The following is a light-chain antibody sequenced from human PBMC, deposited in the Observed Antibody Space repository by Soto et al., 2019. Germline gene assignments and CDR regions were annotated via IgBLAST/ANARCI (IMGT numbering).Light chain of an antibody. CDR2: DTS. CDR1: QTVSSK. CDR3: HQRQSWPRT. Sequence: EIVLTQSPATLSSSPGERATLSCRASQTVSSKLAWYQHKPGQAPRLLIYDTSNRVGGISARFSGSGSGTDFTLTISSLEPEDFAVYSCHQRQSWPRTFGQGTKVDIK. J-gene: IGKJ1*01. V-gene: IGKV3-11*01.